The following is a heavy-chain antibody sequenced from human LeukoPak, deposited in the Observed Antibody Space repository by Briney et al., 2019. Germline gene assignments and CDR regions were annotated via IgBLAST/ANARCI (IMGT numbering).Heavy chain of an antibody. CDR1: GGSISSYY. D-gene: IGHD4-11*01. Sequence: SETLSLTCTVSGGSISSYYWSWIRQPAGKGLEWIGRIYSSGTTTYNPSLKSRVIISVDTSKNQISLKLSSVTAADTAVYYCARENWGSTTGSPFDYWGQGTLVTVSS. CDR3: ARENWGSTTGSPFDY. J-gene: IGHJ4*02. CDR2: IYSSGTT. V-gene: IGHV4-4*07.